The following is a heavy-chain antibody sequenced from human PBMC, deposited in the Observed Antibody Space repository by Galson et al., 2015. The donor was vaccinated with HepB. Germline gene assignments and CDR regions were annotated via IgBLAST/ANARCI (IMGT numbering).Heavy chain of an antibody. D-gene: IGHD6-6*01. CDR2: ISSSSSYI. V-gene: IGHV3-21*01. CDR3: ARGVAARSDAFDI. J-gene: IGHJ3*02. Sequence: SLRLSCAASGFTFSSYSMNWVRQAPGKGLEWVSSISSSSSYIYYADSVKGRFTISRDNAKNSLYLQMNSLRAEDTAVYYCARGVAARSDAFDIWGQGTMVTVSS. CDR1: GFTFSSYS.